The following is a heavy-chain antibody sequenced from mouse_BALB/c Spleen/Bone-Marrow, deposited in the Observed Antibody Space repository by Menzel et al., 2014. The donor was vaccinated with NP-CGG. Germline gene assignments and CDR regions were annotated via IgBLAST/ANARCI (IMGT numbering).Heavy chain of an antibody. CDR3: ARCISYHFDY. V-gene: IGHV1-9*01. D-gene: IGHD5-1*01. CDR2: ILPGIST. Sequence: VQLQQSGAELMKPGASVKISCKATGYIFSSYWIEWVKQRPGHGLEWIGEILPGISTNYNEKFKGKATFTADTSSNTAYMQLSSLTSEDSAVYYCARCISYHFDYWGQGTTLTVSS. CDR1: GYIFSSYW. J-gene: IGHJ2*01.